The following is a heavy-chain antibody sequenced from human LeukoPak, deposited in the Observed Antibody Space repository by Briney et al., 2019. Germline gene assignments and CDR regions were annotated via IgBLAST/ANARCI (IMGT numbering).Heavy chain of an antibody. D-gene: IGHD3-16*01. CDR1: GGSFSGYY. V-gene: IGHV4-34*01. Sequence: SETLSLTCAVYGGSFSGYYWSWIRQPPGKGLEWIGEINHSGSTNYNPSLKSRVTISVDTSKNQFSLKLSSVTAADTAVYYCGRSAGFVHFDHWGQGTLVTVSS. CDR2: INHSGST. J-gene: IGHJ4*02. CDR3: GRSAGFVHFDH.